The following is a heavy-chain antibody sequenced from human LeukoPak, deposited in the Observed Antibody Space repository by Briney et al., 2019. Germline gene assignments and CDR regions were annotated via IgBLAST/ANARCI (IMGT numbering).Heavy chain of an antibody. CDR1: GGTFSDYY. Sequence: PSETLSLTCAVYGGTFSDYYWSWIRQPPGKGLEWIGEINHSGSTNYNPSLESRVTISVDTSKNQFSLKLTSVTAADTAVYYCARVGHFDSSSYYIAYWGQGTQVTVSS. J-gene: IGHJ4*02. CDR2: INHSGST. CDR3: ARVGHFDSSSYYIAY. D-gene: IGHD3-22*01. V-gene: IGHV4-34*01.